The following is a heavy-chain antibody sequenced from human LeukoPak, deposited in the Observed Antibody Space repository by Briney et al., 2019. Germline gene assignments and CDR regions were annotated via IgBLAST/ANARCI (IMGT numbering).Heavy chain of an antibody. CDR1: GFTFSSYW. J-gene: IGHJ4*02. V-gene: IGHV3-7*03. CDR2: IKEDGSEI. D-gene: IGHD5-18*01. Sequence: GGSLRLSCTASGFTFSSYWMSWVRQAPGKGPEWVANIKEDGSEIDYADSVKGRLSISRDNAKNSVSLQMSNLRAEDTAVYYCAKDIAQGYTFGSIEQDYWGQGTLVTVSS. CDR3: AKDIAQGYTFGSIEQDY.